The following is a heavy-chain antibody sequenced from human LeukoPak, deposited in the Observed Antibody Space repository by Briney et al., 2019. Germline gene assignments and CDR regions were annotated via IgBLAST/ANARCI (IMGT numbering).Heavy chain of an antibody. J-gene: IGHJ6*03. D-gene: IGHD6-13*01. V-gene: IGHV1-8*01. CDR2: MNPNSGNT. CDR1: GYTFTSYV. Sequence: ASVKVSCKASGYTFTSYVINWVRQATGQGLEWMGWMNPNSGNTGYAQKFQGRVTMTRNTSISTAYMELSSLRSEDTAVYYCARAQQQLVRRRYYYYYMDVWGKGTTVTVSS. CDR3: ARAQQQLVRRRYYYYYMDV.